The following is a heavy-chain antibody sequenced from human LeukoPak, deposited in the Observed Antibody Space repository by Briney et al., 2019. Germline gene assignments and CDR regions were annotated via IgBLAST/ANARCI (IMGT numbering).Heavy chain of an antibody. Sequence: SVKVSCKASGGTFSSYTISWVRQAPGQGLEWMGRIIPILGIANYAQKFQGRVTMTRDSSITTAYMELNRLTSDDTAVYFCARGDCPSISCPFDPWGQGTVVTVSS. CDR1: GGTFSSYT. J-gene: IGHJ5*02. D-gene: IGHD3-3*02. CDR3: ARGDCPSISCPFDP. V-gene: IGHV1-69*02. CDR2: IIPILGIA.